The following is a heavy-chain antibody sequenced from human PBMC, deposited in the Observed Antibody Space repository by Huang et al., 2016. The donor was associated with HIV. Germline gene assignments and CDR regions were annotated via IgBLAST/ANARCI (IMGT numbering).Heavy chain of an antibody. V-gene: IGHV4-4*07. Sequence: QVQLQESGPGLVKPSETLSLTCTVSGGSISSFFWSWIRQPAGKRLEWIGRIYSSGRTIYNPSLESLVTMSVDTSKNHFSLKLSSVTAADTAVYYCARGTVGATNCFDPWGQGTLVIVSA. CDR1: GGSISSFF. CDR3: ARGTVGATNCFDP. CDR2: IYSSGRT. D-gene: IGHD1-26*01. J-gene: IGHJ5*02.